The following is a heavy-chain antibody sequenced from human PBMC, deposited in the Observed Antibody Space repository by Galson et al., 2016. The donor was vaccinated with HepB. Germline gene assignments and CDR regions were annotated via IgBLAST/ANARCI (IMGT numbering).Heavy chain of an antibody. J-gene: IGHJ6*02. D-gene: IGHD3-3*01. CDR3: AREWGAVITNHYGLDV. Sequence: LRLSCAASSFDFSKFPMHWVRQAPGKGLEWLAVISFDGRNKNYANSVRGRFTISRDNAKNTLYLQMNSLRSEDTALYYCAREWGAVITNHYGLDVWGQGTTVTVYS. CDR2: ISFDGRNK. CDR1: SFDFSKFP. V-gene: IGHV3-30-3*01.